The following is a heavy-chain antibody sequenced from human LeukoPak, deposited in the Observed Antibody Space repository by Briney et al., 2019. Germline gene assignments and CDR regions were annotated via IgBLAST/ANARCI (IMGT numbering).Heavy chain of an antibody. CDR1: GGSISSYY. V-gene: IGHV4-59*12. CDR3: ARLGKWLLRH. J-gene: IGHJ4*02. D-gene: IGHD3-22*01. Sequence: PSETLSLTCTVSGGSISSYYWSWIRQPPGKGLEWIGYIYYSGSTNYNPSLKSRVTISVDTSKNQFSLELSSVTAADTAVYYCARLGKWLLRHWGQGTLVTVSS. CDR2: IYYSGST.